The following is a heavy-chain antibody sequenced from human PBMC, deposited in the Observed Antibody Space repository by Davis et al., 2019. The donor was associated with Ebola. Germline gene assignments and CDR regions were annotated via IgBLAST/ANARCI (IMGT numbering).Heavy chain of an antibody. D-gene: IGHD4-11*01. J-gene: IGHJ6*04. CDR1: GFTFSDYT. CDR2: ISGSGGST. V-gene: IGHV3-23*01. Sequence: GESLKISCAASGFTFSDYTMSWVRQAPGKGLECVSAISGSGGSTYYADSVKGRFTISRDNSKNTPYLQMNSLRAEDTAGYYCAKDPDYPLADVWGKGTTVTVSS. CDR3: AKDPDYPLADV.